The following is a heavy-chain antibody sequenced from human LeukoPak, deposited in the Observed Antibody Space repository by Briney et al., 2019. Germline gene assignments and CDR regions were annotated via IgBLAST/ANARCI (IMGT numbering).Heavy chain of an antibody. D-gene: IGHD3-16*01. CDR2: INQEGSAK. CDR3: ARVATDGGGFDP. V-gene: IGHV3-7*01. CDR1: GFPFSGYW. Sequence: GGSLRLSCAASGFPFSGYWMNWARQAPGKGLEWVANINQEGSAKYYVDSVKGRFTISRDNAETSLYLRMNGLRAEDTAVYYCARVATDGGGFDPWGQGTLVTVSS. J-gene: IGHJ5*02.